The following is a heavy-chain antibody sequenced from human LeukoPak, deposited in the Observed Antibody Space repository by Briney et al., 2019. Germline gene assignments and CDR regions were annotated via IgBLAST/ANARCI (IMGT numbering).Heavy chain of an antibody. CDR1: GFTFSSYT. CDR2: ISSSRSYI. V-gene: IGHV3-21*01. J-gene: IGHJ4*02. CDR3: ARDPCSSTSCFPSGTNYIDS. D-gene: IGHD2-2*01. Sequence: PGGTLRLSCAAYGFTFSSYTMNWVRQAPGKGLEWVSSISSSRSYIYNADSVPARFTLSTVTAKNSMYLQINRLRAEDTAVYYCARDPCSSTSCFPSGTNYIDSWGQGTPVT.